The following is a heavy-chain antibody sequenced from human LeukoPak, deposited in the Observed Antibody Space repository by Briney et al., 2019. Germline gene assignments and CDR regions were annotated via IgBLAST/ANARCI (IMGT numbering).Heavy chain of an antibody. CDR2: IIPIFGTA. CDR1: GYTFTSYG. D-gene: IGHD3-3*01. V-gene: IGHV1-69*13. Sequence: SVKVSCKASGYTFTSYGISWVRQAPGQGLEWMGGIIPIFGTANYAQKFQGRVTITADESTSTAYMELSSLRSEDTAVYYCARDGHTDFWSGYYTHWGQGTMVTVSS. J-gene: IGHJ3*01. CDR3: ARDGHTDFWSGYYTH.